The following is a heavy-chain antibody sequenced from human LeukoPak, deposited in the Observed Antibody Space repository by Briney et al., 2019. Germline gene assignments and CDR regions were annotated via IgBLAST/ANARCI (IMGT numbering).Heavy chain of an antibody. D-gene: IGHD3-22*01. CDR3: ARDDRDSSGYPAPDY. V-gene: IGHV3-7*05. CDR1: GFTFSRHW. Sequence: PGGSLRLSCAASGFTFSRHWMSWVRQAPGKGLEWVATINQDGCQEYYVDSVRGRFTISRDNAKNSLYLQMNSLRAEDTAVYYCARDDRDSSGYPAPDYWGQGTLVTVSS. J-gene: IGHJ4*02. CDR2: INQDGCQE.